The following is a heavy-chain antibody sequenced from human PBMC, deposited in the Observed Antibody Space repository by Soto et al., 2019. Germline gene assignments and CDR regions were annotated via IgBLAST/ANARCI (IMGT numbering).Heavy chain of an antibody. CDR3: AHRRLHYCSGGSCYTRERGSWFDP. J-gene: IGHJ5*02. CDR2: IYWDDDK. CDR1: GFSLSTSGVG. Sequence: SGPTLVNPTQTLTLTCTFSGFSLSTSGVGVGWIRQPPGKALEWLALIYWDDDKRYSPSLKSRLTITKDTSKNQVVLTMTNMDPVDTATYYCAHRRLHYCSGGSCYTRERGSWFDPWGQGTLVTVSS. D-gene: IGHD2-15*01. V-gene: IGHV2-5*02.